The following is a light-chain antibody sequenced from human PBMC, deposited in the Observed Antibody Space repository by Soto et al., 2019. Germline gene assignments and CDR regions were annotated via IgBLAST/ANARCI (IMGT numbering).Light chain of an antibody. CDR2: DAS. J-gene: IGKJ1*01. V-gene: IGKV1-5*01. CDR3: QQYNSYPWT. Sequence: RRTKYTYTLSASVGDRVTITRRASQSISSWLAWYQQKPGKAPKLLIYDASSLESGVPSRFSGSGSGTEFTLTISSLQPDDFATYYCQQYNSYPWTFGQGSMVDVK. CDR1: QSISSW.